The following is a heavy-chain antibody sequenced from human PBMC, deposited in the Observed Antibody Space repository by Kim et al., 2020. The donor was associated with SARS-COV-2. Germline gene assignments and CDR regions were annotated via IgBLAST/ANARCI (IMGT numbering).Heavy chain of an antibody. J-gene: IGHJ4*02. Sequence: SVKGRFTISRDNSKNTLYLQMNSLRAEDTAVYYCARGRVPAATGGGYFDYWGQGTLVTVSS. V-gene: IGHV3-30*07. D-gene: IGHD2-2*01. CDR3: ARGRVPAATGGGYFDY.